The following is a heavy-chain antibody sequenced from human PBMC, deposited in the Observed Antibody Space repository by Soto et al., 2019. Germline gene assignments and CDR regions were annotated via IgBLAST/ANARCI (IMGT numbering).Heavy chain of an antibody. V-gene: IGHV4-34*01. D-gene: IGHD4-17*01. CDR2: INHSGST. J-gene: IGHJ4*02. Sequence: QVQLQQWGAGLLKPSETLSLTCAVNGDSFDGYYLTWIRQPPGKGLEWIGEINHSGSTDYNPSLKSRVTISVDTSKNQFSLKLSSVTAADTAVYYCARETPVDYGGNAYFDYWGQGTLVTVSS. CDR1: GDSFDGYY. CDR3: ARETPVDYGGNAYFDY.